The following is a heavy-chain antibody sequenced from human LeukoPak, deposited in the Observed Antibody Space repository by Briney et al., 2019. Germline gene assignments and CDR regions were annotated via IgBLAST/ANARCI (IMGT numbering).Heavy chain of an antibody. J-gene: IGHJ4*02. CDR3: ASSYDSSGYYYLLDY. Sequence: GWSLRLSCAASGFTFSSYWMHWVRQAPGRGLEWVSSISSSSSYIYYADSVKGRFTISRDNAKNSLYLQMNSLRAEDTAVYYCASSYDSSGYYYLLDYWGQGTLVTVSS. CDR2: ISSSSSYI. V-gene: IGHV3-21*01. CDR1: GFTFSSYW. D-gene: IGHD3-22*01.